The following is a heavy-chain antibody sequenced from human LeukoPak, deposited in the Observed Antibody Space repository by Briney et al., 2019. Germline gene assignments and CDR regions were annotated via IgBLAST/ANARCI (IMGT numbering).Heavy chain of an antibody. J-gene: IGHJ3*02. V-gene: IGHV3-21*04. CDR2: ISSSSSYI. CDR1: GFTFSSYS. D-gene: IGHD1-26*01. CDR3: ARTQFGGYYGAFDI. Sequence: GGSLRLSCAASGFTFSSYSMNWVRQAPGKGLEWVSSISSSSSYIYYADSVKGRFTISRDNAKNSLYLQMNSLRAEDTAVYYCARTQFGGYYGAFDIWGQGTMVTVSS.